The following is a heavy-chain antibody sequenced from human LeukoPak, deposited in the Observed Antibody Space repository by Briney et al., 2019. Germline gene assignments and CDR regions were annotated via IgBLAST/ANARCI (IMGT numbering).Heavy chain of an antibody. CDR1: GFTFSSYS. V-gene: IGHV3-21*01. D-gene: IGHD3-10*01. Sequence: PGGSLRLSCAASGFTFSSYSMNWVRQAPGKGLEWVSSVSSSSSYIYYADSVKGRFTISRDNAKNSLYLQMNSLRAEDTAVYYCARSLFGVDYWGQGTLVTVSS. J-gene: IGHJ4*02. CDR2: VSSSSSYI. CDR3: ARSLFGVDY.